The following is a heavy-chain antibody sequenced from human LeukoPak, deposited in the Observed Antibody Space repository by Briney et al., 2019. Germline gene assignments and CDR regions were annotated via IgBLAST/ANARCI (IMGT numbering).Heavy chain of an antibody. CDR2: ITGNGGAT. V-gene: IGHV3-23*01. J-gene: IGHJ4*02. D-gene: IGHD1-14*01. CDR3: SKSEYRLRD. Sequence: GGSLRLSCAASGFTFNNYAMSWVRQAPGKGLEFVSIITGNGGATSYADSVRGRFTISRDNSKNTPYLQMNSLRVEDTATYYCSKSEYRLRDWGQGTLVTVSS. CDR1: GFTFNNYA.